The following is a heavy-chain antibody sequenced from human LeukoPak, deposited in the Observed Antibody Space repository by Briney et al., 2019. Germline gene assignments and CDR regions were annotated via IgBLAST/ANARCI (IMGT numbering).Heavy chain of an antibody. Sequence: GRSLRLSCAASGFTFSSCGMHWVRQAPGKGLEWVAVISYDGSNKYYADSVKGRFTISRDNSKNTLYLQMNSLRAEDTAVYYCAKEEEDVDYGDSKVGTEYFQHWGQGTLVTVSS. V-gene: IGHV3-30*18. CDR1: GFTFSSCG. D-gene: IGHD4-17*01. CDR3: AKEEEDVDYGDSKVGTEYFQH. J-gene: IGHJ1*01. CDR2: ISYDGSNK.